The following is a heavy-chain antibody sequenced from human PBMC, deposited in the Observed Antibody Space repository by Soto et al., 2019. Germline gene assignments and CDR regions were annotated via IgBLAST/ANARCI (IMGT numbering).Heavy chain of an antibody. D-gene: IGHD2-21*01. CDR3: AREAWATLSNVYSYGTEV. V-gene: IGHV6-1*01. Sequence: SQTLSLTCVSSGDSVSSISAAWTWIRQSPSRGLEWLGRTYYRSEWYNDYAASVKSRITIKPDTSRNQFTLHLNSVTPEDTAVYYCAREAWATLSNVYSYGTEVWGQGTTVTVSS. J-gene: IGHJ6*02. CDR1: GDSVSSISAA. CDR2: TYYRSEWYN.